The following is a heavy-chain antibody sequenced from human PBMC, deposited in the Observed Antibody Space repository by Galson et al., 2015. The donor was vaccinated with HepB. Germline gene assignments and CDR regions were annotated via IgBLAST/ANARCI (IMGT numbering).Heavy chain of an antibody. V-gene: IGHV3-11*01. CDR3: ASSIVESGYYTYYYYYMDV. J-gene: IGHJ6*03. CDR2: ISSSGSTI. CDR1: GFTFSDYY. Sequence: SLRLSCAASGFTFSDYYMSWIRQAPGKGLEWVSYISSSGSTIYYADSVKGRFTISRDNAKNSLYLQMNSLRAEDTAVYYCASSIVESGYYTYYYYYMDVWGKGTTVTVSS. D-gene: IGHD3-3*01.